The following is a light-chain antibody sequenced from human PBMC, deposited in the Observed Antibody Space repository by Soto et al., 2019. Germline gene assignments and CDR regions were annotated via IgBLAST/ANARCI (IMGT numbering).Light chain of an antibody. CDR2: KES. Sequence: DIQMTQSPSTLSASVGDRVTITCRDSQSISVWLTRFQQKPGNAPKLLIYKESTLESGVPSRLSGSGSGTEFTLTISFLQPDVAATYYRQQYNKRWTFGQGTKVEI. CDR1: QSISVW. J-gene: IGKJ1*01. CDR3: QQYNKRWT. V-gene: IGKV1-5*03.